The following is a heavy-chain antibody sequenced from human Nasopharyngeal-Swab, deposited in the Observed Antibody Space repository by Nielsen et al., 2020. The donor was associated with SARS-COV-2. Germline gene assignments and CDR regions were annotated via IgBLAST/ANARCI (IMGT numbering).Heavy chain of an antibody. J-gene: IGHJ6*03. D-gene: IGHD2-15*01. Sequence: SETLSPTCTVSGGSISSYYWSWIRQPPGKGLEWIGYIYYSGSTNYNPSLKSRVTISVDTSKNQFSLKLSSVTAADTAVYYCARDSTPVYYYYMDVWGKGTTVTVSS. V-gene: IGHV4-59*01. CDR2: IYYSGST. CDR1: GGSISSYY. CDR3: ARDSTPVYYYYMDV.